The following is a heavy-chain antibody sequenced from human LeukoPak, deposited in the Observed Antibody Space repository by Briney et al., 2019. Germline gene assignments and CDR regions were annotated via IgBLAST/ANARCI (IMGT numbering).Heavy chain of an antibody. J-gene: IGHJ4*02. CDR1: GFTFSSLA. Sequence: PGGSLRLSCAASGFTFSSLAMSCVRQAPGKGLECCSALSGSGGSTYYADSVKGRFTISRDNSKNTLYLPMNSLRAEDTAVYYCAKVPIVVVTANGINYFDYWGQGTLVTVSS. CDR2: LSGSGGST. V-gene: IGHV3-23*01. CDR3: AKVPIVVVTANGINYFDY. D-gene: IGHD2-21*02.